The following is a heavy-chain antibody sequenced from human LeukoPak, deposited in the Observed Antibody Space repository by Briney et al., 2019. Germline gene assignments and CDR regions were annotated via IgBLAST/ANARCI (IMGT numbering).Heavy chain of an antibody. CDR3: TRLWGDCGGDCYSHDY. CDR2: IRSKADSYAT. V-gene: IGHV3-73*01. CDR1: GFTFSGSV. J-gene: IGHJ4*02. D-gene: IGHD2-21*02. Sequence: GGSLRLSCVASGFTFSGSVMHWVRQASGKGLGWVGRIRSKADSYATAYAASVKGRFTISRDDPKNTAYLQMNSLRTEDTAVYYCTRLWGDCGGDCYSHDYWGQGALVTVSS.